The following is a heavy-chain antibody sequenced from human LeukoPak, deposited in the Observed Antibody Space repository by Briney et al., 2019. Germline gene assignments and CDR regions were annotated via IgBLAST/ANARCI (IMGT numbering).Heavy chain of an antibody. V-gene: IGHV4-39*01. Sequence: SETLSLTCTVSGGSITNNNYYWDWIRQPPGKGLEWIGDLYYSGSTHYNPSLKSRVTLSVDTSKNQFSLKLNSVTAADTAVYYCARYSSAYYYDFDYWGQGTLVTVSS. D-gene: IGHD3-22*01. CDR1: GGSITNNNYY. CDR3: ARYSSAYYYDFDY. CDR2: LYYSGST. J-gene: IGHJ4*02.